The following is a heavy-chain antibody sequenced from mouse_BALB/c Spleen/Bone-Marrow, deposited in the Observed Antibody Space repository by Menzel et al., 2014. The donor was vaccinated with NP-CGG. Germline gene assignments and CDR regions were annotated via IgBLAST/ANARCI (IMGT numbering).Heavy chain of an antibody. CDR1: GFTFSDYY. CDR3: ARDALYRYDGGYAMDY. CDR2: ISDGGSYT. D-gene: IGHD2-14*01. Sequence: EVQGVESGGGLVKPGGSLKLSCAASGFTFSDYYMYWVRQTPEKRLEWVATISDGGSYTYYPDSVKGRFTISRDNAKNNLYLQMSGLKSEDTAMYYCARDALYRYDGGYAMDYWGQGTSVTVSS. J-gene: IGHJ4*01. V-gene: IGHV5-4*02.